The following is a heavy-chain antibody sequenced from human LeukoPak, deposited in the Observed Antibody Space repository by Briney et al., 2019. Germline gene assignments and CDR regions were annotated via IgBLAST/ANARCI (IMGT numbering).Heavy chain of an antibody. D-gene: IGHD2-15*01. J-gene: IGHJ3*02. V-gene: IGHV1-8*01. CDR3: TRGLVVLSATSWAFDI. Sequence: GASVKVSCKASGYTFTSYDINWVRQATGQGLEWMGWVNPNSGNTGYAQKFQARVSMTRNTSISTAYVELSSLRSEDTAVYYCTRGLVVLSATSWAFDIWGHGTMVTVSS. CDR1: GYTFTSYD. CDR2: VNPNSGNT.